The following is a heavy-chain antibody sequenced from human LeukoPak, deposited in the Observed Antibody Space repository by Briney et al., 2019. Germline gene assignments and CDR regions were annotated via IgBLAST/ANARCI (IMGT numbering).Heavy chain of an antibody. CDR1: GFTLCSYW. D-gene: IGHD2/OR15-2a*01. Sequence: GGSLRLSCAASGFTLCSYWMTWVRQAPGRGVEWVANIKQEGSEKYYVDSAEGRFTISRDNAKSSLYLHMNTLRAEDMAVYYCARTTYCDYWGQGTLVTVSS. J-gene: IGHJ4*02. V-gene: IGHV3-7*01. CDR3: ARTTYCDY. CDR2: IKQEGSEK.